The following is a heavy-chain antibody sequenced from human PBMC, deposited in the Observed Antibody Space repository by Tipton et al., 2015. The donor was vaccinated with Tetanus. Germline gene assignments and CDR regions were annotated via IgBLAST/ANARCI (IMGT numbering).Heavy chain of an antibody. CDR2: IYYSGST. Sequence: LRLSCTVSGGSISSGGYYWSWIRQHPGKGLEWIGSIYYSGSTFYHPSLQSRVTISVDTSKNQFSLRLSSVTAADTAVYFCARHPPPYYYGSGSYLDYWGQGTPVTVSS. D-gene: IGHD3-10*01. CDR3: ARHPPPYYYGSGSYLDY. CDR1: GGSISSGGYY. V-gene: IGHV4-39*01. J-gene: IGHJ4*02.